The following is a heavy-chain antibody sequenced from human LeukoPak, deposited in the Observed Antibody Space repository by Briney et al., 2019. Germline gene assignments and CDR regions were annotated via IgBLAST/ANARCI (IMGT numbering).Heavy chain of an antibody. Sequence: GGSLRLSCAASGFTFSSYWMSWVRQAPGKGLEWVANINQHGSEKYYVDSVKGRFTISRDNTKNSLYLQMNTLRAEDTAVYYCARGGPAAGRFDYWGQGTLVTVSS. CDR2: INQHGSEK. V-gene: IGHV3-7*01. CDR1: GFTFSSYW. CDR3: ARGGPAAGRFDY. D-gene: IGHD6-13*01. J-gene: IGHJ4*02.